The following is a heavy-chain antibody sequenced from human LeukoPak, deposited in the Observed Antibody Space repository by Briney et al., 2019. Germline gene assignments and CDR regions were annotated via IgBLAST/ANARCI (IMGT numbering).Heavy chain of an antibody. J-gene: IGHJ6*02. CDR2: ISAYNGNT. V-gene: IGHV1-18*01. Sequence: ASVKVSSKASGYTFTSYGISWVRQAPGQGLEWMGWISAYNGNTNYAQKLQGRVTMTTDTSTSTAYMELRSLRSDDTAVYYCARDGLGFGSAGTPRYYYGMDVWGQGTTVTVSS. CDR1: GYTFTSYG. CDR3: ARDGLGFGSAGTPRYYYGMDV. D-gene: IGHD6-13*01.